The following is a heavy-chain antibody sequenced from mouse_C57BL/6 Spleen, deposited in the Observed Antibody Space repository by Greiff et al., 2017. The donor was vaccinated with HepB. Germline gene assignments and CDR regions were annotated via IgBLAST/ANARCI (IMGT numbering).Heavy chain of an antibody. V-gene: IGHV1-15*01. Sequence: QVQLQQSGAELVRPGASVTLSCKASGYTFTDYEMHWVKQTPVHGLEWIGAIDPETGGTAYNQKFKGKAILTADKSSSTAYMELRSLTSEDSAVYYCTRRIYYYGSSDGYFDYWGQGTTLTVSS. J-gene: IGHJ2*01. D-gene: IGHD1-1*01. CDR2: IDPETGGT. CDR1: GYTFTDYE. CDR3: TRRIYYYGSSDGYFDY.